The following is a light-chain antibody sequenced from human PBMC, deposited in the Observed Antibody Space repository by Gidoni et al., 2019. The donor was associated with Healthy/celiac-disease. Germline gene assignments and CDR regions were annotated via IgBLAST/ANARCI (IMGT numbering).Light chain of an antibody. V-gene: IGKV1-27*01. CDR1: QGISNY. Sequence: DIHMTQSPSSLSASVGDRVTITCRASQGISNYLAWYQQKPGKVPKLLIYAASTLQSGVPSRFSGSGSGTDFTLTISSLQPEDVATYYCQKYNSAPRVTFGGXTKVEIK. CDR3: QKYNSAPRVT. J-gene: IGKJ4*01. CDR2: AAS.